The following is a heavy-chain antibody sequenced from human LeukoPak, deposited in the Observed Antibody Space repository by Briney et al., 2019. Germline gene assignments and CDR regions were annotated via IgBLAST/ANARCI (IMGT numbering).Heavy chain of an antibody. Sequence: SETLSLTCTVSGGSIRNYYLSWIRQPPGKGLEWIGYIYYSGSTNYNPSLKSRVTISVDTSKNYFSLKLSSVTAADTAVYYCARHTSGYYHRPHYGMYVWGQVTTVTVS. V-gene: IGHV4-59*08. J-gene: IGHJ6*02. CDR3: ARHTSGYYHRPHYGMYV. CDR1: GGSIRNYY. CDR2: IYYSGST. D-gene: IGHD3-3*01.